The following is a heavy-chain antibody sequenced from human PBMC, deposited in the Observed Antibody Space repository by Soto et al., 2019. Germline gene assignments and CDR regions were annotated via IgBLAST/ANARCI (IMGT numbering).Heavy chain of an antibody. Sequence: ASVKVSCKASGYTFTSYDINWVRQATGQGLEWMGWMNPNSGNTGYAQKFQGRVTMTRNTSISTAYMELSSLRSEDTAVYYCARGLYCSSTSCYTDNWFDPWGQGTLVTVPQ. CDR2: MNPNSGNT. D-gene: IGHD2-2*02. J-gene: IGHJ5*02. CDR3: ARGLYCSSTSCYTDNWFDP. V-gene: IGHV1-8*01. CDR1: GYTFTSYD.